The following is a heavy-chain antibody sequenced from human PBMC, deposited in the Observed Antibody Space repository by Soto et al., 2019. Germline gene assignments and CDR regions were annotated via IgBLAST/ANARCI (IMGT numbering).Heavy chain of an antibody. D-gene: IGHD3-10*01. CDR2: ISSSSSTI. CDR1: GFTFSSYS. J-gene: IGHJ1*01. Sequence: EVPLVESGGGLVQPGGSLRLSCAASGFTFSSYSMNWVRQAPGKGLEWVSYISSSSSTIYYADSVKGRFTISRDNAKNSLYLQMNSLRAEDTAVYYCARADQLWFGEYAGHWGQGTLVTVSS. CDR3: ARADQLWFGEYAGH. V-gene: IGHV3-48*01.